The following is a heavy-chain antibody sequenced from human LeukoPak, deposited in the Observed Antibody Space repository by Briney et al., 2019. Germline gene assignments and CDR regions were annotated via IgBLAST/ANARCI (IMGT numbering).Heavy chain of an antibody. Sequence: GGSLRLSCAASGFTFSSYSMNWVRQAPGKGLEWVSYISSSSSTIYYADSVKGRFTISRDNAKNSLYLQMNSLRAEDTAVYYCARVRGFWSGYFDAFDIWGQGTMVTVSS. CDR2: ISSSSSTI. V-gene: IGHV3-48*01. D-gene: IGHD3-3*01. J-gene: IGHJ3*02. CDR1: GFTFSSYS. CDR3: ARVRGFWSGYFDAFDI.